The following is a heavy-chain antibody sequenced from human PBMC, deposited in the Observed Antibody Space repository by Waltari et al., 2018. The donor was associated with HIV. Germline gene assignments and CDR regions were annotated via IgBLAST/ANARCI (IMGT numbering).Heavy chain of an antibody. CDR3: ARDRSGYPYYYGLDV. D-gene: IGHD3-3*01. CDR2: IYDSGST. Sequence: QVQLQESGPGLVKPSETLSLTCTVSGGSISNYYWRWIRQPPGKGLEWIAYIYDSGSTNYNPSLKSRVTISLDTSKNQFSLKLTSVTAADTAVYYCARDRSGYPYYYGLDVWGQGTTVSVSS. V-gene: IGHV4-59*01. CDR1: GGSISNYY. J-gene: IGHJ6*02.